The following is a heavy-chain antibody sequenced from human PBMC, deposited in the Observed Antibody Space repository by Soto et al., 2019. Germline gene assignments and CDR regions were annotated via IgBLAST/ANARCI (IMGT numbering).Heavy chain of an antibody. D-gene: IGHD4-17*01. Sequence: ASVKVSCKASGYTFTGYYMHWVRQAPGQGLEWMGWINPNSGGTNYAQKFQGRVTMTRDTSISTAYMELSRLRSDDTAVYYCARATVTTKKKYYSYGMDVWGQGTTVTVSS. CDR3: ARATVTTKKKYYSYGMDV. V-gene: IGHV1-2*02. CDR2: INPNSGGT. CDR1: GYTFTGYY. J-gene: IGHJ6*02.